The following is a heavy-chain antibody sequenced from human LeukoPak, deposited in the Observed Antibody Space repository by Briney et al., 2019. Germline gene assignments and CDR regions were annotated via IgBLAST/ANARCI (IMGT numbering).Heavy chain of an antibody. CDR2: ISGSGVST. CDR3: ARDHPDYYGSGSYPDY. V-gene: IGHV3-23*01. Sequence: TGGSLRLSCAASGFTFSTYAMSWVRQAPGKGLEWVSSISGSGVSTYYADSVKGRFTISRDNAKNSLYLQMNSLRAEDTAVYYCARDHPDYYGSGSYPDYWGQGTLVTVSS. D-gene: IGHD3-10*01. J-gene: IGHJ4*02. CDR1: GFTFSTYA.